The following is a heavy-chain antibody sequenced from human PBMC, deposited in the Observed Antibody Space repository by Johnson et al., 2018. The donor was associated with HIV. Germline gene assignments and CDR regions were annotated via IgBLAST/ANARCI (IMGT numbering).Heavy chain of an antibody. CDR2: IYSGGNT. J-gene: IGHJ3*02. V-gene: IGHV3-66*01. CDR1: GFTVSSIY. Sequence: VQLVESGGGLVQPGGSLRLSCAASGFTVSSIYMSWVRQAPGKGLEWVSVIYSGGNTYYADSVQGRFIISRDNFKNTLYLQMNSLRAEDTAVYYCAREMGWLVLYYAVDIWGQGTMVTVSS. D-gene: IGHD6-19*01. CDR3: AREMGWLVLYYAVDI.